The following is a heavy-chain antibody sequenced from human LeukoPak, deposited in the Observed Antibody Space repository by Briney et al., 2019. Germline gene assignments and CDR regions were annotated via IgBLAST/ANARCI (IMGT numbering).Heavy chain of an antibody. CDR2: INPNSGGT. V-gene: IGHV1-2*02. D-gene: IGHD4-17*01. Sequence: GASVKVSCKASGCTFTGYYMHWVRQAPGQGLEWMGWINPNSGGTNYAQKFQGRVTMTRDTSISTAYMELSRLRSDDTAVYYCARDLMTTVTLGYFDYWGQGTLVTVSS. CDR1: GCTFTGYY. J-gene: IGHJ4*02. CDR3: ARDLMTTVTLGYFDY.